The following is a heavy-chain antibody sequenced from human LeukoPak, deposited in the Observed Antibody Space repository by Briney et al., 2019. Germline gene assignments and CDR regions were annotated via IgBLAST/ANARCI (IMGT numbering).Heavy chain of an antibody. Sequence: PSQTLSLTCAISGGSVSSKNGAWNWIRQSPSRGLEWLGRTYYRSKWYDEYADSVKGRVTISPDTSKNQFSLHVYSVTPEDTAVYYCARDLGTSGWYTFDFWGQGTLVTVSS. CDR2: TYYRSKWYD. CDR1: GGSVSSKNGA. CDR3: ARDLGTSGWYTFDF. D-gene: IGHD6-19*01. J-gene: IGHJ5*01. V-gene: IGHV6-1*01.